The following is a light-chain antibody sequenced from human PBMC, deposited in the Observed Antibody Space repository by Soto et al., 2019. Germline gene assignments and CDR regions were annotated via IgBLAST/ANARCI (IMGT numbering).Light chain of an antibody. CDR2: GAS. V-gene: IGKV3-20*01. Sequence: EIVLTQSPGSLSLSPGEGATLSCRASQSVSSSYLAWYQQKPGQAPRLLIYGASSRATGIPDRFSGSGSGTDFTLTISRLEPEDFAVYYCQQYGGSSYTFGQGTKVDIK. CDR3: QQYGGSSYT. J-gene: IGKJ1*01. CDR1: QSVSSSY.